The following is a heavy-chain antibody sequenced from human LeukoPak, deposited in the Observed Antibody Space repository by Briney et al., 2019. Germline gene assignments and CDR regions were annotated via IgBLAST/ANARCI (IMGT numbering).Heavy chain of an antibody. CDR1: GFTFSDYY. CDR3: ATTGLLGDIP. Sequence: GGSLTLSCAASGFTFSDYYMSWIRQAPGKGLEWLSYISKNGKTIYYADSVKGRFTNSRDNARKAVYLQMNSLRAEDTAVYYCATTGLLGDIPWGQGTLVTVSS. J-gene: IGHJ5*02. V-gene: IGHV3-11*01. D-gene: IGHD2-21*01. CDR2: ISKNGKTI.